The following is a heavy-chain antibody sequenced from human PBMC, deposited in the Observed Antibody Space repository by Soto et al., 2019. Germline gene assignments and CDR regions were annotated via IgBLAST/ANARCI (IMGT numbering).Heavy chain of an antibody. J-gene: IGHJ3*02. CDR3: ARGRLNYDYVWGSYRYHDAFGI. Sequence: ETLSLTCAVYGGSFSGYYWSWIRQPPGKGLEWIGEINHSGSTNYNPSLKSRVTISVDTSKNQFSLKLSSVTAADTAVYYCARGRLNYDYVWGSYRYHDAFGIRGQGTMVTVSS. CDR2: INHSGST. D-gene: IGHD3-16*02. V-gene: IGHV4-34*01. CDR1: GGSFSGYY.